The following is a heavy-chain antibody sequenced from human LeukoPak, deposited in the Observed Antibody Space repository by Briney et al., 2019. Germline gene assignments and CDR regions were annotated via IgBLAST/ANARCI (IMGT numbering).Heavy chain of an antibody. CDR1: GGSFSGYY. CDR3: ARGPGYFGSGSYVSGGYFDY. Sequence: SETLSLTCAVYGGSFSGYYWSWIRQPPGKGLEWIGEINHSGSTNYNPSLKSRVTISVDTSENQFSLKLSSVTAADTAVYYCARGPGYFGSGSYVSGGYFDYWGQGTLVTVSS. D-gene: IGHD3-10*01. J-gene: IGHJ4*02. CDR2: INHSGST. V-gene: IGHV4-34*01.